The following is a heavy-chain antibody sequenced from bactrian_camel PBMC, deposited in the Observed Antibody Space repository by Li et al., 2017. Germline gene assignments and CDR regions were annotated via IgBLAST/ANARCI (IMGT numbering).Heavy chain of an antibody. CDR1: GYTYSDYC. V-gene: IGHV3S53*01. Sequence: HVQLVESGGGSVQAGGSLRLSCVASGYTYSDYCISWFRQAPGKEREGLAGIDSRGETSYADVAKGRFTISKDNAKNTAYLQIDNLEPEDTAMYYCAADSAALVRGAPEAADFGYWGQGTQVTVS. CDR3: AADSAALVRGAPEAADFGY. J-gene: IGHJ6*01. D-gene: IGHD2*01. CDR2: IDSRGET.